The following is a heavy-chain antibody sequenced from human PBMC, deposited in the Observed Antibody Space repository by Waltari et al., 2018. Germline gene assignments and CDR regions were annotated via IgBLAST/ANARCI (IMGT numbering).Heavy chain of an antibody. CDR3: ARHSTITIFGVVTNYYFDY. CDR2: IYYSGST. D-gene: IGHD3-3*01. V-gene: IGHV4-59*08. Sequence: QVQLQESGPGLVKPSETLSLTCTVSGGSISSYYWSWIRQPPGKGLEWIGYIYYSGSTKYNPSLKTRVTISVDPSKNQFALKLSSVTAADTAVYYCARHSTITIFGVVTNYYFDYWGQGTLVTVSS. CDR1: GGSISSYY. J-gene: IGHJ4*02.